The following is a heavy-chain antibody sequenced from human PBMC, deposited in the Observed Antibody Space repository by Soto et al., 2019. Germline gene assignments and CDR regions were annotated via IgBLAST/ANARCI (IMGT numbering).Heavy chain of an antibody. CDR3: AHVFNSNSGSYRYFDY. V-gene: IGHV2-5*02. D-gene: IGHD3-16*02. Sequence: QITLKESGPTLVKPTQTLTLTCTFSGFSLSTSGVGVGWIRQPPGKALEWLVLIYWDDDKRYSPSLKSRLTITKDTSKYQVVLTMTNMDPVDTATYFCAHVFNSNSGSYRYFDYWGQGTLVTVSS. J-gene: IGHJ4*02. CDR1: GFSLSTSGVG. CDR2: IYWDDDK.